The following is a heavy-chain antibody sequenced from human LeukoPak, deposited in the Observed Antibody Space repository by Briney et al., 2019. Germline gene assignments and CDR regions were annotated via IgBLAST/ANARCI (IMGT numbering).Heavy chain of an antibody. CDR1: GGTFSSYA. V-gene: IGHV1-69*13. J-gene: IGHJ3*02. D-gene: IGHD3-16*01. Sequence: SVKVSCKASGGTFSSYAISWVRQAPGQGLEWMGGIIPIFGTANYAQKFQGRVTITADESTSTAYMELSSLRSEDTAVYYCARGLLGIYAFDIWGQGTMVTVSS. CDR3: ARGLLGIYAFDI. CDR2: IIPIFGTA.